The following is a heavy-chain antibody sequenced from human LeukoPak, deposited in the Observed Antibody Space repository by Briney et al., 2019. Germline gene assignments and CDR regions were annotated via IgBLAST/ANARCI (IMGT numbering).Heavy chain of an antibody. V-gene: IGHV3-23*01. CDR2: ISGAGDNT. CDR3: ATGYSRGGGFDY. Sequence: GGSLRLSCAASGFTFTSYAMSWVRQAPGKGLEWVSSISGAGDNTYYADSVKGRFTISRDNSKNTLSLQMNGLRAEDTAVYFCATGYSRGGGFDYWGQGTLVTVSS. J-gene: IGHJ4*02. CDR1: GFTFTSYA. D-gene: IGHD6-13*01.